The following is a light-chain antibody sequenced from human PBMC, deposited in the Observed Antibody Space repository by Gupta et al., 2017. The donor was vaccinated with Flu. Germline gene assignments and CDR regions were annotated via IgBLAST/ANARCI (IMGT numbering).Light chain of an antibody. J-gene: IGKJ1*01. CDR1: QSGSKGF. V-gene: IGKV3-20*01. Sequence: EIVLTQSPGTLSLSPGERATLSCRASQSGSKGFLAWYQQKPGQAPRLLIYGASSRATDIPDRFSGSGSGTDFTLTISSLEPDDFAVYYCQHYGSASRTFGQGTRVEIK. CDR3: QHYGSASRT. CDR2: GAS.